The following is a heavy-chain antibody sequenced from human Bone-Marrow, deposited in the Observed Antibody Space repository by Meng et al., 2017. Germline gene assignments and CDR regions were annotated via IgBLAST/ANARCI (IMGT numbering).Heavy chain of an antibody. CDR1: GFTFSSYA. D-gene: IGHD6-19*01. Sequence: GESLKISCAASGFTFSSYAMSWVRQAPGKGLEWVSAISGSGGSTYYADSAKGRFTISRDNSKNTLYLQMNSLRAEDTAVYYCAKGPDSSGWYYCFDYWGQGTLVTVSS. CDR2: ISGSGGST. V-gene: IGHV3-23*01. CDR3: AKGPDSSGWYYCFDY. J-gene: IGHJ4*02.